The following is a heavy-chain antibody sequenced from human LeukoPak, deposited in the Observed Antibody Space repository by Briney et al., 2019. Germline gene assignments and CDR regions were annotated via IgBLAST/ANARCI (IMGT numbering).Heavy chain of an antibody. CDR2: FDPEDGET. CDR1: GYTLTELS. V-gene: IGHV1-24*01. J-gene: IGHJ6*03. Sequence: ASVKVSCKVPGYTLTELSMHWVRQAPGKGLEWMGGFDPEDGETIYAQKFQGRVTMTEDTSTDTAYMELSSLRSEDTAVYYCARGSSSSKYYYYYYMDVWGKGTTVTVSS. D-gene: IGHD6-6*01. CDR3: ARGSSSSKYYYYYYMDV.